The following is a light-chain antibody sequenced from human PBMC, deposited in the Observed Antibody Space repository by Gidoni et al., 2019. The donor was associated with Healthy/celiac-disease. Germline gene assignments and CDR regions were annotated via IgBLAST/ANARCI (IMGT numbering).Light chain of an antibody. V-gene: IGLV4-69*01. J-gene: IGLJ2*01. CDR2: LNSDGSH. CDR3: QTWGTGIQV. CDR1: SGHSSSA. Sequence: QLVLTQSPSASASLGASVKLTCTLSSGHSSSAIAWHQQQPEKGPRYLMKLNSDGSHSKGDGIPARFSGSSSGAERYLPISSLQSEDEADYYCQTWGTGIQVFGGGTKLTVL.